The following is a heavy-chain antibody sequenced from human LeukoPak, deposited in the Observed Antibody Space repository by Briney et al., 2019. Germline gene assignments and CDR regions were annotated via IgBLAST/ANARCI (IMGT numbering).Heavy chain of an antibody. CDR1: GFTFSSYA. D-gene: IGHD3-9*01. Sequence: GGSLRLSCAASGFTFSSYAMHWVCQAPGKGLEWVAVISYDGSNKYYADSVKGRFTISRDNSKNTLYLQMNSLRAEDTAVYYCARETPTPPTYYDILTGYHYGMDVWGQGTTVTVSS. V-gene: IGHV3-30*04. J-gene: IGHJ6*02. CDR3: ARETPTPPTYYDILTGYHYGMDV. CDR2: ISYDGSNK.